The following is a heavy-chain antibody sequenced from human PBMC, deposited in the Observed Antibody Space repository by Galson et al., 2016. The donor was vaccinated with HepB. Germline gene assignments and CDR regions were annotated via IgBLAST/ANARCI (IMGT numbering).Heavy chain of an antibody. Sequence: SLRLSCAASGFTFSSAAMTWVRQAPGKGLEGVSVMYSGGRTHYADSVKGRFTISRDSSKNTLYLQMNSLRNEDTAVYYCASSPGVGLWGQGTLVTVSS. D-gene: IGHD3-10*01. CDR2: MYSGGRT. V-gene: IGHV3-53*01. J-gene: IGHJ4*02. CDR1: GFTFSSAA. CDR3: ASSPGVGL.